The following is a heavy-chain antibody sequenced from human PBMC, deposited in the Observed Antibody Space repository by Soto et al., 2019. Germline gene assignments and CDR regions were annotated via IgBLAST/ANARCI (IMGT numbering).Heavy chain of an antibody. V-gene: IGHV3-48*03. D-gene: IGHD1-26*01. CDR1: GFAFSNYE. J-gene: IGHJ6*02. Sequence: GGSLRLSCAASGFAFSNYEMNWVRQAPGKGLEWVSYISLSGSTIYYADSVKGRFTISRDDDKDSLYLEMDSLRADDTAVYYCATQPHRESERVFVWGQGNTVTVSS. CDR2: ISLSGSTI. CDR3: ATQPHRESERVFV.